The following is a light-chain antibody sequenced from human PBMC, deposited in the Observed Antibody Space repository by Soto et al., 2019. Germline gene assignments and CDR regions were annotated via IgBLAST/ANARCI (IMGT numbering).Light chain of an antibody. CDR2: SNN. V-gene: IGLV1-44*01. J-gene: IGLJ2*01. Sequence: QSVLTQPPSASGTPGQRVTISCFGSSSNIGGNAVNWYQQLPGTAPKLLIYSNNQRPSGVPDRFSGSKSGTSASLAISGLQSEDEADYYCATWDDSLNGVVFGGGTKLTVL. CDR1: SSNIGGNA. CDR3: ATWDDSLNGVV.